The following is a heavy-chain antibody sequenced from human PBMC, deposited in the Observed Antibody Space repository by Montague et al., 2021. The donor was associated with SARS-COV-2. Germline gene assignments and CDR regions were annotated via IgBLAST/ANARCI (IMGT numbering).Heavy chain of an antibody. CDR1: GGSISSSSYY. CDR2: IYYSGST. Sequence: SETLSPTCTVSGGSISSSSYYWGWIRQPPGKGLEWIGSIYYSGSTYYNPSLKSRVTISVDTSKNQFSLKLSSVTAADTAVYYCARGIRRTWIQLWVRSGCDYWGQGTLVTVSA. D-gene: IGHD5-18*01. CDR3: ARGIRRTWIQLWVRSGCDY. V-gene: IGHV4-39*07. J-gene: IGHJ4*02.